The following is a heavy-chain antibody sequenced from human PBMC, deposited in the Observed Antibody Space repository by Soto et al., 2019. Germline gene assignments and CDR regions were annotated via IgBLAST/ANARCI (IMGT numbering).Heavy chain of an antibody. D-gene: IGHD1-26*01. V-gene: IGHV1-2*04. CDR3: ARSSTGGPHRAPRLGAFDI. Sequence: GASVKVSCKASGYTFTGYYMHWVRQAPGQGLEWMGWINPNSGGTNYTQKFQGWVTMTRDTSISTAYMELSRLRSDDTAVYYCARSSTGGPHRAPRLGAFDIWGQGTMVTVSS. CDR1: GYTFTGYY. CDR2: INPNSGGT. J-gene: IGHJ3*02.